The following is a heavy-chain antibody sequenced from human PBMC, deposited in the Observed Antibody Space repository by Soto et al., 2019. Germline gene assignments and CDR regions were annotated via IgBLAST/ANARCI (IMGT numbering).Heavy chain of an antibody. CDR1: GLTLDDFA. D-gene: IGHD1-26*01. CDR3: AKGRVGYYYGMDV. CDR2: IGWKRVSI. Sequence: EVELVESGGGLEQPGRSLRLACAASGLTLDDFAMHWVRQRPGKGLEWVAGIGWKRVSIGYADSVKGRFIISRDNAENSLYLQMNSLRPEDTAHYYCAKGRVGYYYGMDVWGQGTTVTVSS. V-gene: IGHV3-9*01. J-gene: IGHJ6*02.